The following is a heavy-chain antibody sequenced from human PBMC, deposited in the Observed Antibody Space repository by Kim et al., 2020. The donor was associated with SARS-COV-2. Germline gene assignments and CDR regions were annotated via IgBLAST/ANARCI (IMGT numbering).Heavy chain of an antibody. CDR2: IWYDGSNK. V-gene: IGHV3-33*06. CDR3: AKDFYDSSGYYYEVVWDY. J-gene: IGHJ4*02. Sequence: GGSLRLSCAASGFTFSSYGMHWVRQAPGKGLEWVAVIWYDGSNKYYADSVKGRFTISRDNSKNTLYLQMNSLRAEDTAVYYCAKDFYDSSGYYYEVVWDYWGQGTLVTVSS. CDR1: GFTFSSYG. D-gene: IGHD3-22*01.